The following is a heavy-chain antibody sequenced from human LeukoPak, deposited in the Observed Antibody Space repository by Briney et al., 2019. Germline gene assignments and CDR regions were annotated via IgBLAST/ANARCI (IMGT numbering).Heavy chain of an antibody. Sequence: ASVKVSCKASGYTFTGYYMHWVRQAPGQGLEWMGWINPNSGGTNYAQKFQGRVTMTRDTSISTAYMELSSLRSEDTAVYYCARGPVTSDSSGWYAPHYYMDVWGKGTTVTISS. J-gene: IGHJ6*03. CDR3: ARGPVTSDSSGWYAPHYYMDV. CDR2: INPNSGGT. V-gene: IGHV1-2*02. D-gene: IGHD6-19*01. CDR1: GYTFTGYY.